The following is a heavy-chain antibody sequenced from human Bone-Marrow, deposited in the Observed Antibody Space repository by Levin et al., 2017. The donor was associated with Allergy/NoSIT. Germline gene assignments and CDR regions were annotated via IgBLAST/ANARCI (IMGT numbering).Heavy chain of an antibody. J-gene: IGHJ4*02. CDR1: GFTFSSYG. V-gene: IGHV3-30*18. CDR2: ISYDGSNK. Sequence: GGSLRLSCAASGFTFSSYGMHWVRQAPGKGLEWVAVISYDGSNKYYADSVKGRFTISRDNSKNTLYLQMNSLRAEDTAVYYCAKEGPIVLVVYASYYFDYWGQGTLVTVSS. CDR3: AKEGPIVLVVYASYYFDY. D-gene: IGHD2-8*02.